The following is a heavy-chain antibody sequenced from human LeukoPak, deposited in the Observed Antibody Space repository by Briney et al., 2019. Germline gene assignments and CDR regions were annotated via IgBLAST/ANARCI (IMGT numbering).Heavy chain of an antibody. CDR1: GFTVSSNY. CDR3: AREGSGSYSHAGLDY. V-gene: IGHV3-66*01. Sequence: GGSLRLSCAASGFTVSSNYMSWVRQAPGKGLEWVSVIYSGGSTYYADSVKGRFTISRGNSKNTLYLQMNSLRAEDTAVYYCAREGSGSYSHAGLDYWGQGTLVTVSS. J-gene: IGHJ4*02. CDR2: IYSGGST. D-gene: IGHD1-26*01.